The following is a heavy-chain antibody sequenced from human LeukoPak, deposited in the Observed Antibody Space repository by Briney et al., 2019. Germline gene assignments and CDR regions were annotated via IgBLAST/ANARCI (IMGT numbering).Heavy chain of an antibody. D-gene: IGHD2-2*01. CDR3: AKGRLSLGYCSSTSCSSWFDP. Sequence: GGSLRLSCAASGFTFSSYAMSWVRQAPGKGLEWVSAISGSGGSTYYADSVKGRFTISRDNSKNTLYLQMNSLRAEDTAVYYCAKGRLSLGYCSSTSCSSWFDPWGQGTLVTVSS. CDR2: ISGSGGST. CDR1: GFTFSSYA. J-gene: IGHJ5*02. V-gene: IGHV3-23*01.